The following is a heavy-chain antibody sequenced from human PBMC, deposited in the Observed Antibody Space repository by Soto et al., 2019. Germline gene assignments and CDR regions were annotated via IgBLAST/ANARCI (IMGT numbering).Heavy chain of an antibody. CDR3: ARRARPDFYYMDV. CDR1: GFTLSGYA. Sequence: EVQLAESGGGWAQPGGSLRLSCAASGFTLSGYAMDWVRQAPGKGLEYVSGISINGVGTYYANSVQGRFTISRDNSKNTVYLQMGSLRPEDMDVYYCARRARPDFYYMDVWCKGTTVTVSS. D-gene: IGHD6-6*01. J-gene: IGHJ6*03. CDR2: ISINGVGT. V-gene: IGHV3-64*01.